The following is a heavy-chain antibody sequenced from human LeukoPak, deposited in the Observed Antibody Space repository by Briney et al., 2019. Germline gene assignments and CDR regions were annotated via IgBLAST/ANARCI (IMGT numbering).Heavy chain of an antibody. CDR1: GGSFSGYY. V-gene: IGHV4-34*01. D-gene: IGHD3-3*01. J-gene: IGHJ6*02. CDR3: ARGLRPDFWSGYSTTQYYYYGMDV. Sequence: KSSETLSLTCAVHGGSFSGYYWSWIRQPPGKGLEWIGEINHSGSTNYNPSLKSRVTISVDTSKNQFSLKLSSVTAADTAVYYCARGLRPDFWSGYSTTQYYYYGMDVWGQGTTVTVSS. CDR2: INHSGST.